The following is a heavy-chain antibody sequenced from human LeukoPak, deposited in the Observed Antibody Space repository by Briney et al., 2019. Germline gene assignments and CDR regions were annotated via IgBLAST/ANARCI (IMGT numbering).Heavy chain of an antibody. CDR2: LHSSGET. CDR3: ATMFGESSDFDH. Sequence: SETLSLTCVVSGGSISAYYWNWIRQPAGKGLEWIGRLHSSGETTSNPSLMSRASMSLDTSRSHFTLKLTSVTAADTAIYYCATMFGESSDFDHWGQGTLVTVSS. V-gene: IGHV4-4*07. D-gene: IGHD3-10*02. CDR1: GGSISAYY. J-gene: IGHJ4*02.